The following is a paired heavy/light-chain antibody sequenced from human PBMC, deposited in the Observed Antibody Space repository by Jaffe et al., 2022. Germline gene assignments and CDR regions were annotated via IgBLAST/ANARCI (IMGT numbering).Light chain of an antibody. CDR3: QKYNSAPTWT. CDR1: QGISNY. CDR2: AAS. Sequence: DIQMTQSPSSLSASVGDRVTITCRASQGISNYLAWYQQKPGKVPKLLIYAASTLQSGVPSRFSGSGSGTDFTLTISSLQPEDVATYYCQKYNSAPTWTFGQGTKVEIK. J-gene: IGKJ1*01. V-gene: IGKV1-27*01.
Heavy chain of an antibody. CDR2: IIPIFGTA. CDR3: ARAPPYYYDSSGYSGTHFDY. CDR1: GGTFSSYA. Sequence: QVQLVQSGAEVKKPGSSVKVSCKASGGTFSSYAISWVRQAPGQGLEWMGGIIPIFGTANYAQKFQGRVTITTDESTSTAYMELSSLRSEDTAVYYCARAPPYYYDSSGYSGTHFDYWGQGTLVTVSS. V-gene: IGHV1-69*05. D-gene: IGHD3-22*01. J-gene: IGHJ4*02.